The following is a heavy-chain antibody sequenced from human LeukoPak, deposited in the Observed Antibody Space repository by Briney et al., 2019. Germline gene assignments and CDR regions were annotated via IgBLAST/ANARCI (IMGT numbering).Heavy chain of an antibody. J-gene: IGHJ4*02. CDR3: ARAGKDLAFDY. CDR1: GYSISSDSY. Sequence: SETLSLICTVSGYSISSDSYWGWIRQPPGKGLEWIGYIYYSGSTYYNPSLKSRVTISVDTSKNQFSLKLSSVTAADTAVYYCARAGKDLAFDYWGQGTLVTVSS. V-gene: IGHV4-38-2*02. D-gene: IGHD1-14*01. CDR2: IYYSGST.